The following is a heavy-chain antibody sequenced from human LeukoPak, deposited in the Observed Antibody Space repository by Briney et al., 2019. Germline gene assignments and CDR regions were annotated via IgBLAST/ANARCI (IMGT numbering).Heavy chain of an antibody. CDR2: IYSGGST. Sequence: PGGSLRLSCAASGFTVSSNYMSWVRQAPGKGLEWVSVIYSGGSTYYADSVKGRFTISRDSSKNTLYLQMNSLRAEDTAVYYCAKGERITMIVVVTNWGQGTLVTVSS. D-gene: IGHD3-22*01. CDR3: AKGERITMIVVVTN. CDR1: GFTVSSNY. J-gene: IGHJ4*02. V-gene: IGHV3-53*01.